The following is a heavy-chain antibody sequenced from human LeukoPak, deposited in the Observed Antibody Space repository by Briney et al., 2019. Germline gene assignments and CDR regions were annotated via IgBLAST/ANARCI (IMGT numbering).Heavy chain of an antibody. V-gene: IGHV3-48*01. Sequence: GGSLRLSCGASGITFSSYSMNWVRQAPGKGLEWVSYISSSGSTKYYADSVKGRFTISRDNARNSLYLQMNSLRSEDTAVYYCAREGQRAFGYWGQGTPVTVSS. CDR3: AREGQRAFGY. D-gene: IGHD6-25*01. CDR1: GITFSSYS. J-gene: IGHJ4*02. CDR2: ISSSGSTK.